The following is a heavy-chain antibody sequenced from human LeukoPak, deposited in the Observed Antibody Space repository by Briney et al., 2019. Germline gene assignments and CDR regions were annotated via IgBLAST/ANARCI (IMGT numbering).Heavy chain of an antibody. D-gene: IGHD4-23*01. CDR3: ARDKPHGGTVGIPGTNDY. CDR1: GGTFSSYA. CDR2: IIAIFGIA. Sequence: SVKVSCKASGGTFSSYAISWVRQAPGQGLEWMGRIIAIFGIANYAQKFQGRVTITADKSTSTAYMERSSLRSEDTAVYYCARDKPHGGTVGIPGTNDYWGQGTLVTVSS. J-gene: IGHJ4*02. V-gene: IGHV1-69*04.